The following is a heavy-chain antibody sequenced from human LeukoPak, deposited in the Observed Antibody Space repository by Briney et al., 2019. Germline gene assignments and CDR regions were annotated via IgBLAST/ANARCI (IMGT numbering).Heavy chain of an antibody. Sequence: GRSLRLSCAASGFTFDDYAMHWVRHAPGKGLEWGSGISWNSGSIGYADSVKGRFTISRDNAKNSLYLQMNSLRAEDTALYYCAKDISLSIAAAGFDYWGQGTLVTVSS. D-gene: IGHD6-13*01. CDR1: GFTFDDYA. CDR2: ISWNSGSI. V-gene: IGHV3-9*01. CDR3: AKDISLSIAAAGFDY. J-gene: IGHJ4*02.